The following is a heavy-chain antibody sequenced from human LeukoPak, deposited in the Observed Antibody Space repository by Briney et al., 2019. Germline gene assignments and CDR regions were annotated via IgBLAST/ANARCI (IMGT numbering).Heavy chain of an antibody. Sequence: GWSLRLSCAASGFTFSSYSMNWVRQAPGKGLEWVSSISSSSSYIYYADSVKGRFTISRDNAKNSLYLQMNSLRAEDTAVYYCASGWSDAFDIWGQGTMVTVSS. J-gene: IGHJ3*02. CDR2: ISSSSSYI. D-gene: IGHD6-19*01. CDR3: ASGWSDAFDI. CDR1: GFTFSSYS. V-gene: IGHV3-21*01.